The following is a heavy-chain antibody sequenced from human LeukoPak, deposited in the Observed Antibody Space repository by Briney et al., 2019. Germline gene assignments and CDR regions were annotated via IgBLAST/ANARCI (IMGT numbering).Heavy chain of an antibody. D-gene: IGHD3-3*01. CDR1: GFTVSSNY. J-gene: IGHJ6*03. V-gene: IGHV3-53*01. CDR3: ARFTRERFLEWSSPFYYYYYMDV. Sequence: GGSLRLSCAASGFTVSSNYMSWVRQAPGKGLEWVSVIYSGGSTYYADSVKGRFTISRDNSKNTLYLQMNSLRAEDTAVYYCARFTRERFLEWSSPFYYYYYMDVWGKGTTVTVSS. CDR2: IYSGGST.